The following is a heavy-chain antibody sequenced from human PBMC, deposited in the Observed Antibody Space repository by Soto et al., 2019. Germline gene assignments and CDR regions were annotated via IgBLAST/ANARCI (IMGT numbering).Heavy chain of an antibody. CDR3: ARAGQDYDFWSGYRPNYMDV. Sequence: PSETLSLTCIVSGGSIRSYFWNWIRQPPGKGLEWIGYLYYSGSTNYNPSLKSRVTISVDTSRNQLSLKLNSVTAADTAVYYCARAGQDYDFWSGYRPNYMDVWGKGTTVTVSS. CDR2: LYYSGST. D-gene: IGHD3-3*01. CDR1: GGSIRSYF. J-gene: IGHJ6*03. V-gene: IGHV4-59*08.